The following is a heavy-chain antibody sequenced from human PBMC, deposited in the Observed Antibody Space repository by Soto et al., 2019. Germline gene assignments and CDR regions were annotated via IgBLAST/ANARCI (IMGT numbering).Heavy chain of an antibody. Sequence: PSETLSLTCTVSGGSISSYYWSWIRQPPGKGLEWIGYIYYSGSTNYNPSLKSRVTISVDTSKNQFSLKLSSVTAADTAVYYCAREGLTMVPTGWFDPWGQGTLVTVSS. CDR1: GGSISSYY. J-gene: IGHJ5*02. V-gene: IGHV4-59*01. CDR3: AREGLTMVPTGWFDP. D-gene: IGHD3-10*01. CDR2: IYYSGST.